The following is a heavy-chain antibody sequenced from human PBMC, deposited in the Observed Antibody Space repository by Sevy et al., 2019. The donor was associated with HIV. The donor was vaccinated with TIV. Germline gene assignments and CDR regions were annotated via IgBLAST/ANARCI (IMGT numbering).Heavy chain of an antibody. Sequence: GGSLRLSCAASGFTFSSYGMHWVRQAPGKGLEWVAVIWYDGSNKYYVDSVKGRFTISRDNSKNTLYLQMNSLRAEDTAVYYCARGRGLISYNFDYWGQRTLVTVSS. CDR1: GFTFSSYG. CDR3: ARGRGLISYNFDY. CDR2: IWYDGSNK. D-gene: IGHD3-16*01. J-gene: IGHJ4*02. V-gene: IGHV3-33*01.